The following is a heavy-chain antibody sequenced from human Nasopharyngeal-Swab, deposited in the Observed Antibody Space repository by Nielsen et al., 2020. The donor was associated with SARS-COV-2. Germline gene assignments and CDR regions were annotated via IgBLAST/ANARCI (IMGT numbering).Heavy chain of an antibody. D-gene: IGHD6-6*01. Sequence: SVKVSCKASGFTFTSAAVQWVRQARGQRLEWRGWIVVGSGNTNYAQKFQERVTITRAMSTSTAYMELSSLRSEDTAVYYWAAAKAARQGYYYYGMDVWGQGTTVTVSS. CDR2: IVVGSGNT. CDR1: GFTFTSAA. CDR3: AAAKAARQGYYYYGMDV. J-gene: IGHJ6*02. V-gene: IGHV1-58*01.